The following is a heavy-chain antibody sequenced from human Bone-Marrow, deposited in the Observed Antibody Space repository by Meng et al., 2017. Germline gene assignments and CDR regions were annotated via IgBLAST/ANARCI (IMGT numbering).Heavy chain of an antibody. CDR1: GFTFSSYS. D-gene: IGHD3-10*01. Sequence: GGSLRLSCAASGFTFSSYSMNWVRQAPGKGLEWVSSISSSSSYIYYADSVKGRFTISRDNAKNSLYLQRNSLRAEDTTVYYCARMGFGELLSTYGMDVWGQGTTVTVYS. CDR3: ARMGFGELLSTYGMDV. CDR2: ISSSSSYI. V-gene: IGHV3-21*01. J-gene: IGHJ6*02.